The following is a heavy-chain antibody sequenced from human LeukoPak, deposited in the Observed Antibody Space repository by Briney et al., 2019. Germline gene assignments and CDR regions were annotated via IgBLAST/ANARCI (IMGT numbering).Heavy chain of an antibody. Sequence: GGSLRLSCAASGFTFSSYSMSWVRQAPGEGLEWVSSIISSSSYIYYADSVKGRFTISRDNAKNSLYLQMNSLRAEDTAVYYCARDGGRKDDYWGQGTLVTVSS. CDR2: IISSSSYI. CDR3: ARDGGRKDDY. D-gene: IGHD2-15*01. J-gene: IGHJ4*02. CDR1: GFTFSSYS. V-gene: IGHV3-21*01.